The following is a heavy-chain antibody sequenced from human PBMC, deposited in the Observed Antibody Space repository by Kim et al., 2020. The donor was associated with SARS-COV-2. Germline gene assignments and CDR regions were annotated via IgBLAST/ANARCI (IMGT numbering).Heavy chain of an antibody. D-gene: IGHD3-10*01. CDR2: ISGSGGST. CDR1: GFTFSSYA. J-gene: IGHJ1*01. Sequence: GGSLRLSCAASGFTFSSYAMSWVRQAPGKGLEWVSAISGSGGSTYYADSVKGRFTISRDNSKNTLYLQMNSLRAEDTAVYYCARSITMVGEEYFQHWGQGTLVTVSS. CDR3: ARSITMVGEEYFQH. V-gene: IGHV3-23*01.